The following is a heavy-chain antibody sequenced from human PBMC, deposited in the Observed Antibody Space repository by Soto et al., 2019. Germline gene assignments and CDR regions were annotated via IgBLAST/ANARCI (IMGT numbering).Heavy chain of an antibody. V-gene: IGHV1-8*01. CDR2: MNPNSGNT. D-gene: IGHD3-10*01. Sequence: ASVKVSCKASGYTFTSYDINCVRQATGQGLEWMGWMNPNSGNTGYAQKFQGRVTMTRNTSISTAYMELSSLRSEDTAVYYCARGRRYYGSGSYRVFFYWGQGTLVTVSS. J-gene: IGHJ4*02. CDR1: GYTFTSYD. CDR3: ARGRRYYGSGSYRVFFY.